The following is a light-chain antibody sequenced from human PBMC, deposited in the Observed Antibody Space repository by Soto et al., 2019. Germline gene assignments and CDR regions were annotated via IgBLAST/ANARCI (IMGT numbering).Light chain of an antibody. V-gene: IGKV3-20*01. Sequence: EIVLTQSPGTLSLSPVEGATLSFRASQNVDSNYLAWYQQKPGQAPRIILFGASGRATGIPDRFSGSGSGTDFTLTISRLEPEDFAVYYCQQYGSLSWTFGQGTKVDI. CDR1: QNVDSNY. J-gene: IGKJ1*01. CDR2: GAS. CDR3: QQYGSLSWT.